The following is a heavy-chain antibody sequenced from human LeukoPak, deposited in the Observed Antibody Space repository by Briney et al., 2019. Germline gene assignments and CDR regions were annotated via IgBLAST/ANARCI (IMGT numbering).Heavy chain of an antibody. J-gene: IGHJ4*02. Sequence: PSQTLSLTCTVSGGSISSGGYYWSWIRQHPGKGLEWIGYIYYSGSTSYNPSLKSRVTISVDTSKNQFSLKLSSVTAADTAVYYCARSHCSGGSCTFYFDYWGQGTLVTVSS. CDR3: ARSHCSGGSCTFYFDY. D-gene: IGHD2-15*01. V-gene: IGHV4-31*03. CDR1: GGSISSGGYY. CDR2: IYYSGST.